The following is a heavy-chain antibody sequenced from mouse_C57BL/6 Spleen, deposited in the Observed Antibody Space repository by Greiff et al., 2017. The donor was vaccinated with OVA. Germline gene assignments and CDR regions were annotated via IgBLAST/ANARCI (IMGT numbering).Heavy chain of an antibody. Sequence: VQLQQSGPELVKPGASVKISCKASGYTFTDYYMNWVKQSHGKSLAWIGDINPNTGGTSYNQKLKGKATLTVDKSSSAAYMELRSLTSEDSAVYDRARRVYCDGSRYFDVWGTGTTVTVSS. J-gene: IGHJ1*03. CDR2: INPNTGGT. CDR1: GYTFTDYY. V-gene: IGHV1-26*01. CDR3: ARRVYCDGSRYFDV. D-gene: IGHD1-1*01.